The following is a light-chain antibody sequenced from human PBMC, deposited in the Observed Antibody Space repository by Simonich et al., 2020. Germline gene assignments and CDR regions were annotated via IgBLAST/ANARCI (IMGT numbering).Light chain of an antibody. CDR3: CSYAGSVV. J-gene: IGLJ2*01. CDR1: SSDVGSDHL. V-gene: IGLV2-23*01. Sequence: QSALTQPASVSGSPGQSITISCTGTSSDVGSDHLVSWYQQHPGKAPKLIIYEGSKRPSGVSNRCSGSKSGNTASLTISGLQAEDEADYYCCSYAGSVVFGGGTKLTVL. CDR2: EGS.